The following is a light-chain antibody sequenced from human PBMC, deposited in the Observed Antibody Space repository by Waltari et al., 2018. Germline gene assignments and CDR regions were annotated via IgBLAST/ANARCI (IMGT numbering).Light chain of an antibody. Sequence: DFQMTQSPSSLSASVGDRVTITCQASQDISNNLNWYQQKPGQAPKLLIFDASNLEVGVPSRFSGSGSGKYFSLAISSLQPEDTATYYCEEYDYLPVTFGGGTKVEIK. V-gene: IGKV1-33*01. CDR3: EEYDYLPVT. J-gene: IGKJ4*01. CDR1: QDISNN. CDR2: DAS.